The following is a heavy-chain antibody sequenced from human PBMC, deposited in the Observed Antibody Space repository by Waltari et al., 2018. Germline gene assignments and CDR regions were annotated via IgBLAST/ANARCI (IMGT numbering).Heavy chain of an antibody. V-gene: IGHV3-7*03. Sequence: EVQLVESGGGLVQPGGSLRLSCAASGFTFSSYWMSWVRQAPGKGLEWVANIKQDGREKYYVDSVKGRFTISRDNAKNSLYLQMNSLRAEDTAVYYCARDHDFWSGYYYYWGQGTLVTVSS. CDR2: IKQDGREK. J-gene: IGHJ4*02. D-gene: IGHD3-3*01. CDR1: GFTFSSYW. CDR3: ARDHDFWSGYYYY.